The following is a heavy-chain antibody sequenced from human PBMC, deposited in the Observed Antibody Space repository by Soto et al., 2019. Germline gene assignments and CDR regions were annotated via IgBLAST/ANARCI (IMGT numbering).Heavy chain of an antibody. CDR2: ISWNSGSI. V-gene: IGHV3-9*01. J-gene: IGHJ4*02. CDR1: GFTFDDYA. Sequence: GGSLRLSCAASGFTFDDYAMHWVRQAPGKGLEWVSGISWNSGSIGYADSVKGRFTISRDNAKNSLYLQMNSLRAEDTALYYCAKEENPPIFGVVGSYFDYWGQGTLVTVSS. CDR3: AKEENPPIFGVVGSYFDY. D-gene: IGHD3-3*01.